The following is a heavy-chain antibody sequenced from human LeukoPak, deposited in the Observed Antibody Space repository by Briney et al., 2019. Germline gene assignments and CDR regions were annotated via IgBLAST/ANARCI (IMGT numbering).Heavy chain of an antibody. CDR2: INPSGGST. Sequence: ASVKVSCKASGYTFTSYYMHWVRQAPGQGLEWMGIINPSGGSTSYAQKFQGRATMTRDTSTSTVYMELSSLRSEDTAVYYCARDSSSGYYHGYWFDPWGQGTLVTVSS. CDR3: ARDSSSGYYHGYWFDP. CDR1: GYTFTSYY. J-gene: IGHJ5*02. V-gene: IGHV1-46*01. D-gene: IGHD3-22*01.